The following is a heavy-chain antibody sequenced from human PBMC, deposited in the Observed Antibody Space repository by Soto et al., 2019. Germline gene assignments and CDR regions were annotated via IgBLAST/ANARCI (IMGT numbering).Heavy chain of an antibody. D-gene: IGHD3-22*01. Sequence: HXESLKISFRTSGYRLTSYWIAWVRQIPGKGLEWMGIIFPSDSDTRYSPSFQGQVTISADRSTSTVFLQWASLKASDTAVYFCARKDKSGYFNWFDPWGQGTLVTVSS. J-gene: IGHJ5*02. CDR2: IFPSDSDT. CDR1: GYRLTSYW. V-gene: IGHV5-51*01. CDR3: ARKDKSGYFNWFDP.